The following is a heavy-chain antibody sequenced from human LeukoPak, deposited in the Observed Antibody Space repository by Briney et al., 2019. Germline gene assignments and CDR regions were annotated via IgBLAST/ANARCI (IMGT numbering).Heavy chain of an antibody. V-gene: IGHV4-39*07. Sequence: SETPSLTCTVSGGSISSSSYYWGWIRQPPGKGLEWIGSIYYSGSTYYNPSLKSRVTISVDTSKNQFSLKLSSVTAADTAVYYCARLATLRARPIAAAGRASMDVWGKGTTVTVSS. J-gene: IGHJ6*03. CDR2: IYYSGST. CDR1: GGSISSSSYY. CDR3: ARLATLRARPIAAAGRASMDV. D-gene: IGHD6-13*01.